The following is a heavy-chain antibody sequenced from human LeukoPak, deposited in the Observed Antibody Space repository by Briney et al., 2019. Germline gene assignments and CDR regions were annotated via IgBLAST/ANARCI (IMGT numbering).Heavy chain of an antibody. D-gene: IGHD1-26*01. J-gene: IGHJ6*02. V-gene: IGHV4-59*01. CDR2: IYCSGST. Sequence: SETLSLTCTISGGSISSYYWSWIRQPPGKGLEWIGYIYCSGSTNYNPSLKSRVTISVDTSKNQFSLKLSSVTAADTAVYYCANSAMYSGSYYYYYYGMDVWGQGTTVTVSS. CDR1: GGSISSYY. CDR3: ANSAMYSGSYYYYYYGMDV.